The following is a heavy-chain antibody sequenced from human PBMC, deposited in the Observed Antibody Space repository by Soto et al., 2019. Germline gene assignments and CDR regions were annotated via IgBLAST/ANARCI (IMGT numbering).Heavy chain of an antibody. J-gene: IGHJ4*02. CDR2: ISGYNGNT. CDR1: GYTFASYG. D-gene: IGHD6-6*01. CDR3: ARDGIAARPTPDY. V-gene: IGHV1-18*01. Sequence: GASVKVSCKASGYTFASYGINWVRQAPGQGLEWMGWISGYNGNTKYAQKFRGRVTMTTDTSTSTAYMELRSLRSDDTALYYCARDGIAARPTPDYWGQGTLVTVS.